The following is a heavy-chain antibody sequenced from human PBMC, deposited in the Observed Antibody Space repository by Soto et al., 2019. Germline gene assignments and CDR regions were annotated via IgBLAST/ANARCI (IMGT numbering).Heavy chain of an antibody. CDR1: GFTFSSYA. CDR2: ISGSGGST. V-gene: IGHV3-23*01. J-gene: IGHJ4*02. Sequence: GGSLRLSCAASGFTFSSYAMSWVRQAPGKGLEWVSAISGSGGSTYYADSVKGRFIISRDNSKNTVYLQMNSLRAEDTAVYYCAKGGYCSSTSCFPFDYWGQGTLVTVSS. CDR3: AKGGYCSSTSCFPFDY. D-gene: IGHD2-2*01.